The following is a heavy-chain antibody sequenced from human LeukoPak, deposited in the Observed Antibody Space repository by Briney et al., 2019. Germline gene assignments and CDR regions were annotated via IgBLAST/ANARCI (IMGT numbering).Heavy chain of an antibody. D-gene: IGHD4-17*01. J-gene: IGHJ6*03. CDR3: ASSTTAWHYYYMDV. V-gene: IGHV1-18*01. CDR2: ISAYNGNT. Sequence: ASVKVSCKASGYAFTSYGISWVRQAPGQGLGWMGWISAYNGNTNYAQKLQGRVTMTTDTSTSTAYMELRSLRSDDTAVYYCASSTTAWHYYYMDVWGKGTTVTVSS. CDR1: GYAFTSYG.